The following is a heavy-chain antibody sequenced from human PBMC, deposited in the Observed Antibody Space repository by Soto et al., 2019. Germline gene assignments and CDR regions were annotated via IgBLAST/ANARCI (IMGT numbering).Heavy chain of an antibody. V-gene: IGHV1-8*01. J-gene: IGHJ6*03. Sequence: ASVKVSCKASGYTFTSYDINWVRQATGQGLEWMGWMNPNSGNTGYAQKFQGRVTMTRNTSISTAYMELSSLRSEDTAVYYCARVVVVPALGNYYYYMDVWGKGTTVTVSS. CDR3: ARVVVVPALGNYYYYMDV. D-gene: IGHD2-2*01. CDR1: GYTFTSYD. CDR2: MNPNSGNT.